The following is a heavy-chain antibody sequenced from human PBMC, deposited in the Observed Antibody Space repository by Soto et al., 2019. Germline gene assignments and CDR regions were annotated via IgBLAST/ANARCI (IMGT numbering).Heavy chain of an antibody. J-gene: IGHJ6*03. V-gene: IGHV4-39*01. Sequence: SETLSLTCTVSGGSISSSSYYWGWIRQPPGKGLEWIGSIYYSGSTYYNPSLKSRVTISVDTSKNQFSLKLSSVTAADTAVYYCARQGILEWLPGHYYYMDVWGKGTTVTVSS. CDR1: GGSISSSSYY. CDR2: IYYSGST. CDR3: ARQGILEWLPGHYYYMDV. D-gene: IGHD3-3*01.